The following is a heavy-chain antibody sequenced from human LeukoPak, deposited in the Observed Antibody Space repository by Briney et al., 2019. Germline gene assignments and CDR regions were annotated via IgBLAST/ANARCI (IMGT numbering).Heavy chain of an antibody. CDR1: GVSIRSNY. V-gene: IGHV4-59*01. Sequence: SETLSLTCTVSGVSIRSNYWNWVRQPPGKGLEWVGYIYYTGSTKYNLSLKSRVTISVDTSRSQFSLKLSSVTAADTAVYYCARGTYNTSPPDLWGQGTMVTASS. CDR2: IYYTGST. J-gene: IGHJ3*01. D-gene: IGHD1-14*01. CDR3: ARGTYNTSPPDL.